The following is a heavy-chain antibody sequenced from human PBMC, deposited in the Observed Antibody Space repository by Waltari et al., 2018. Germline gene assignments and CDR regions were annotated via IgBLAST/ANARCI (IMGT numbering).Heavy chain of an antibody. D-gene: IGHD3-16*01. Sequence: EVQLVESGGGLFKPGGSLRLSCAASGFTFRSSSMNWVRQAPGKGMEWVTSISSSRSYIYYADSGKGRFTISRDNAKNPLYLQRNSLRAEDTAVYYCARDSWGRGDYWGQGTLVTVSS. V-gene: IGHV3-21*01. J-gene: IGHJ4*02. CDR3: ARDSWGRGDY. CDR2: ISSSRSYI. CDR1: GFTFRSSS.